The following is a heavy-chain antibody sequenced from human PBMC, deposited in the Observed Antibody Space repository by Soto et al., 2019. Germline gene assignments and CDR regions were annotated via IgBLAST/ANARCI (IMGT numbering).Heavy chain of an antibody. Sequence: GESLKISCXGSGYSFTSYWIGWVRQMPGKGLEWMGIIYPGDSDTRYSPSFQGQVTISADKSISTAYLQWSSLKASDTAMYYCARLGGYYDFWSGYPVPPYGMDVWGQGTTVTVSS. D-gene: IGHD3-3*01. V-gene: IGHV5-51*01. CDR3: ARLGGYYDFWSGYPVPPYGMDV. CDR2: IYPGDSDT. CDR1: GYSFTSYW. J-gene: IGHJ6*02.